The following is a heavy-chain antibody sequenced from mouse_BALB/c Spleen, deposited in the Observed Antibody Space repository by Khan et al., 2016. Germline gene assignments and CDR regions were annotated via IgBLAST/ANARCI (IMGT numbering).Heavy chain of an antibody. V-gene: IGHV9-2-1*01. CDR3: ARWLRRGGWYFDV. J-gene: IGHJ1*01. CDR1: GYTFTDYS. Sequence: LVESGPELKKPGETVKISCKASGYTFTDYSMHWVKQAPGKGLKWMGWINTETGEPTYADDFKGRFAFSLETSASTAYLQINNLKNEDTATXFCARWLRRGGWYFDVWGAGTTVTVSS. D-gene: IGHD2-2*01. CDR2: INTETGEP.